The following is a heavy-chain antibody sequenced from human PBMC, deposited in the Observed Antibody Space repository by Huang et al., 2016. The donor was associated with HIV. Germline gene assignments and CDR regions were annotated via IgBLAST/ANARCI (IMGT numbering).Heavy chain of an antibody. CDR3: ARDRGAVAGTSPGY. D-gene: IGHD6-19*01. CDR2: ISAYKGHT. J-gene: IGHJ4*02. Sequence: QVQLVQSGAEVKTPGDSVKVSCKASGYTFTSYGISWVRQAPGQGLEWMGWISAYKGHTNYEQKLQGRVTMTTETSTSTAYMELRSLRSDDTAVYYCARDRGAVAGTSPGYWGQGTLVTVSS. CDR1: GYTFTSYG. V-gene: IGHV1-18*01.